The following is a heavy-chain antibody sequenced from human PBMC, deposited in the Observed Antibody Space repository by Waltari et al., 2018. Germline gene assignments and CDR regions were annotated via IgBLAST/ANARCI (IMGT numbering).Heavy chain of an antibody. CDR2: ISYDGSNK. CDR3: AKDGQWALRAFDY. D-gene: IGHD1-26*01. CDR1: GFTFSSYG. V-gene: IGHV3-30*18. J-gene: IGHJ4*02. Sequence: QVQLVESGGGVVQPGRSLRLSCAASGFTFSSYGMHWVRQAPGKGLEWVAVISYDGSNKYYADSVKGRFTISRDNSKNTLYLQMNSLRAEDTAVYYCAKDGQWALRAFDYWGQGPLVTVSS.